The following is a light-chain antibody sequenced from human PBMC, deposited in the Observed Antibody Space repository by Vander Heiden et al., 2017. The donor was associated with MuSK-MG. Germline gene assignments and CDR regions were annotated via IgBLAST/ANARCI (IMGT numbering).Light chain of an antibody. Sequence: SYELTQPPSVSVSPGQTASIPCSGDKLGDKYACWYQQKPGQSPVLVIYKDSKRSSGIPERFSGSNSGNTATLTISGTQAMDEADYYCQAWDSSTVVFGGGTKLTVL. CDR3: QAWDSSTVV. CDR1: KLGDKY. CDR2: KDS. V-gene: IGLV3-1*01. J-gene: IGLJ2*01.